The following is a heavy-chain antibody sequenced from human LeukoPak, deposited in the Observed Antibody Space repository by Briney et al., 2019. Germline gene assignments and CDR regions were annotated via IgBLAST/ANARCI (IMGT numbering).Heavy chain of an antibody. CDR2: ISYDGSTE. CDR3: AKFLSYNVDTGMVTEDDY. CDR1: GFSFSAYG. J-gene: IGHJ4*02. Sequence: PGGSLRLSCVASGFSFSAYGMHWVRQAPGKGLEWVAVISYDGSTEYYADSVKGRFTISRDNSKNTLYLQMNSLRTEDTAVYYCAKFLSYNVDTGMVTEDDYWGQGSLVTVSS. D-gene: IGHD5-18*01. V-gene: IGHV3-30*18.